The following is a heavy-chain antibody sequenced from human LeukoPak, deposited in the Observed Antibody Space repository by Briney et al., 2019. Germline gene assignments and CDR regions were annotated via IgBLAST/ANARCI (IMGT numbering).Heavy chain of an antibody. CDR2: IYYSGST. CDR1: GGSISSHY. D-gene: IGHD2-2*01. CDR3: ARNSPGYCSSTSCYDFAWFDP. V-gene: IGHV4-59*08. J-gene: IGHJ5*02. Sequence: PSETPSLTCTVSGGSISSHYWSWIRQPPGKGLEWIGYIYYSGSTNYNPSLKSRVTISVDTSKNQFSLKLSSVTAADTAVYYCARNSPGYCSSTSCYDFAWFDPWGQGTLVTVSS.